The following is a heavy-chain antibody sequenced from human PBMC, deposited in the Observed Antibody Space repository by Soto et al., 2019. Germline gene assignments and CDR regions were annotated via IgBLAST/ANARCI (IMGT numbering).Heavy chain of an antibody. V-gene: IGHV1-69*06. J-gene: IGHJ5*02. CDR3: ARDRTDSGYYTNWLDP. CDR2: IIPIFGTT. Sequence: SVKVSFKASGGTFGSDAITWVRQAPGQGLEWVGRIIPIFGTTNYAQNLQGRVTISADKSTLTSYMELHSLTSDDTALYYCARDRTDSGYYTNWLDPWGQGTQVTVSS. D-gene: IGHD3-22*01. CDR1: GGTFGSDA.